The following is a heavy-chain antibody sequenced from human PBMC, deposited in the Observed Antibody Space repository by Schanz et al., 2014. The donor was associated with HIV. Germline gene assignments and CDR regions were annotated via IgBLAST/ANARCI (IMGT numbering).Heavy chain of an antibody. D-gene: IGHD2-15*01. J-gene: IGHJ4*02. CDR1: GFTFDNYG. CDR3: AKFGRLLGNFDD. V-gene: IGHV3-33*05. Sequence: QVQLVESGGGVVQPGRSLRLSCAASGFTFDNYGMHWVRQAPGKGLEWVAVMSYDGIRKNYADSVKGRFTISRDKSKNTLYLQMNSLRAEDTAVYYCAKFGRLLGNFDDWGQGTLVTVSS. CDR2: MSYDGIRK.